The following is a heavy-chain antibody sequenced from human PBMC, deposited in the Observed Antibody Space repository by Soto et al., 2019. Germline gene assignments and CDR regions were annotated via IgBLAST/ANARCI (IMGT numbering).Heavy chain of an antibody. CDR3: ARGVRYFDWLLPFYLDY. CDR1: GGSISSNIYY. Sequence: PSETLSLTCTVSGGSISSNIYYWGWIRQPPGMGLEWIGCISYSGSANYNPSLKSRVALSVDTSKNQFSLKLSSVTAADTAVYYCARGVRYFDWLLPFYLDYWGQGTPVTVSS. V-gene: IGHV4-61*05. CDR2: ISYSGSA. J-gene: IGHJ4*02. D-gene: IGHD3-9*01.